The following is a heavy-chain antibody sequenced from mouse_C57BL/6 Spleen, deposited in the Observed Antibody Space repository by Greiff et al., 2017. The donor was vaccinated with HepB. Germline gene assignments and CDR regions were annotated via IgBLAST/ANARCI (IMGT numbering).Heavy chain of an antibody. V-gene: IGHV2-6-1*01. CDR1: GFSLTRYG. Sequence: VLLVESGPGLVAPSQCLSITCTVSGFSLTRYGVHWVRQPPGTGLEWLVVIWSDGSKTYYSARKSRLSMSKDNSKSQVFLKMISLQTDDTAMYYGARQGALYELDYLRQGTTLTVSS. CDR3: ARQGALYELDY. D-gene: IGHD1-1*01. J-gene: IGHJ2*01. CDR2: IWSDGSK.